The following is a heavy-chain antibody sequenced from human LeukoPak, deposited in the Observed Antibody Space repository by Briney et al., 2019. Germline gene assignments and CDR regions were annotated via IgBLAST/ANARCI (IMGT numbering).Heavy chain of an antibody. CDR1: GGSISSGGYY. V-gene: IGHV4-31*03. CDR3: ARERPAAYFDY. D-gene: IGHD2-2*01. CDR2: IYYSGST. J-gene: IGHJ4*02. Sequence: SETLSLTCTVSGGSISSGGYYWSWIRQHPGKGLEWIGYIYYSGSTYYNPSLKNRVTISVDTSKNQFSLKLSSVTAADTAVYYCARERPAAYFDYWGQGTLVTVSS.